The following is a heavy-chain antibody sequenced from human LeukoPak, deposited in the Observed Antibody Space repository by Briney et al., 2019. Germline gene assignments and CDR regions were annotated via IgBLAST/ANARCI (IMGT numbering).Heavy chain of an antibody. J-gene: IGHJ4*02. Sequence: ASVKVSCKASGGTFSSYAISWVRQAPGQGLEWMGWISAYNGNTNYAQKLQGRVTMTTDTSTSTAYMELRSLRSDDTAVYYCARRLDYYGSGDFDYWGQGTLVTVSS. CDR3: ARRLDYYGSGDFDY. CDR2: ISAYNGNT. D-gene: IGHD3-10*01. V-gene: IGHV1-18*01. CDR1: GGTFSSYA.